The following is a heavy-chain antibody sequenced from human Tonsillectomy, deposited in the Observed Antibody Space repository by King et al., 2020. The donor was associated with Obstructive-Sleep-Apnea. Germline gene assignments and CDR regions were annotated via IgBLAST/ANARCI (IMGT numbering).Heavy chain of an antibody. Sequence: EQLVQSGAEVKKPGESLRISCQGSGYSFSSYYITWVRQMPGKGLEWMGRIDPSDSDTNYSPSFQGHVTIPVDKSINTAYLQWSSLKASDTAMYYCAKEYSSSWSDDYWGQGTLVTVSS. V-gene: IGHV5-10-1*03. CDR2: IDPSDSDT. CDR3: AKEYSSSWSDDY. CDR1: GYSFSSYY. J-gene: IGHJ4*02. D-gene: IGHD6-13*01.